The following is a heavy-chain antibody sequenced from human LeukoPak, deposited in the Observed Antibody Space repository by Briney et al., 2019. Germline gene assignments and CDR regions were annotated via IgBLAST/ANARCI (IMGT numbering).Heavy chain of an antibody. CDR1: GGSVSGYY. Sequence: PSETLSLTCTVSGGSVSGYYWSWIRQPPGKGLEWIGYIYYGGSTNYNPSLKSRVTISVDTSENQFSLKLTSVTAADTAVYYCARDREYSSSGLVWFDPWGHGILVTVSS. V-gene: IGHV4-59*02. J-gene: IGHJ5*02. CDR3: ARDREYSSSGLVWFDP. D-gene: IGHD6-6*01. CDR2: IYYGGST.